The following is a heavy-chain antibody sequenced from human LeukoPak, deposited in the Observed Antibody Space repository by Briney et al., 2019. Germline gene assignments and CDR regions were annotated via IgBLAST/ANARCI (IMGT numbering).Heavy chain of an antibody. Sequence: PSETLSLTCAVYGGSFSGYYWSWIRQPPGKGLEWIGYIYYSGSTNYNPSLKSRVTISVDTSKNQFSLKLSSVTAADTAVYYCARPVEMATFTAFDIWGQGTMVTVSS. D-gene: IGHD5-24*01. CDR2: IYYSGST. J-gene: IGHJ3*02. CDR3: ARPVEMATFTAFDI. CDR1: GGSFSGYY. V-gene: IGHV4-59*01.